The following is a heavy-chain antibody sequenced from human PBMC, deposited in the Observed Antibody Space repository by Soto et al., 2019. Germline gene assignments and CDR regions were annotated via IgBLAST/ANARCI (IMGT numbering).Heavy chain of an antibody. Sequence: QLQLQESGSGLVKPSQTLSLTCAVSGASISSGGYSWSWIRQPPGKGLEWIGYIDQSGSTYYNPSLKSRVTILVGRSKNQFSLKLSSVTAADTAVYYCARSRYIYGADAFDIWGQGTMVTVSS. CDR3: ARSRYIYGADAFDI. D-gene: IGHD5-18*01. CDR2: IDQSGST. CDR1: GASISSGGYS. J-gene: IGHJ3*02. V-gene: IGHV4-30-2*01.